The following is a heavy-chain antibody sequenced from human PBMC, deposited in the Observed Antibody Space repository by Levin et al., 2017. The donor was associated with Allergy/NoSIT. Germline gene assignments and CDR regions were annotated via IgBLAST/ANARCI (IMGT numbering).Heavy chain of an antibody. D-gene: IGHD6-19*01. CDR3: ARGIAVAGTLYWYFDL. J-gene: IGHJ2*01. V-gene: IGHV3-33*01. Sequence: GGSLRLSCAASGFIFSDYGMHWVRQAPGKGLEWVAVIWYDGSNKDYADSVKGRVTISRDNSKSMLYLQMNSLRVEDAAVYFCARGIAVAGTLYWYFDLWGRGTLVTVSS. CDR2: IWYDGSNK. CDR1: GFIFSDYG.